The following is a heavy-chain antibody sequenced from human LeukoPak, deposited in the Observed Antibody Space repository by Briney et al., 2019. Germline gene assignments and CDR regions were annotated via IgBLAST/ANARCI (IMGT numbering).Heavy chain of an antibody. Sequence: GGSLILSCAASGFMFSNYWMHWVRQAPGKGLVWVSRIDSEGSVTTYAESVKGRFTISRDNAKNTLYLQMNSLRADDTAVYHCARGLGDYWGQGTLVTVSS. D-gene: IGHD7-27*01. J-gene: IGHJ4*02. V-gene: IGHV3-74*01. CDR3: ARGLGDY. CDR1: GFMFSNYW. CDR2: IDSEGSVT.